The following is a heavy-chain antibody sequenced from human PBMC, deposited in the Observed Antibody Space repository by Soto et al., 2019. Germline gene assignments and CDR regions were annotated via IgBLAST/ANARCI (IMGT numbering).Heavy chain of an antibody. Sequence: TLSLTCSVSGDYIHVGGYYWTWIRQRPGKGLEWMGYIYYTGKTYYNPSLESRLTMSVDRSKNQFSLRLTSVTAADTAVYFCGRDLTSNANCIDPWGQGTPVTVSS. D-gene: IGHD2-2*01. CDR3: GRDLTSNANCIDP. CDR1: GDYIHVGGYY. J-gene: IGHJ5*02. V-gene: IGHV4-30-4*01. CDR2: IYYTGKT.